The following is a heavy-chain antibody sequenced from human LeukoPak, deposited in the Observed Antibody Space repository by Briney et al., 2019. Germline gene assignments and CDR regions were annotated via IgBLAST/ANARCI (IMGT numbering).Heavy chain of an antibody. CDR2: ISGSGDTT. CDR3: VKDRVGTWEPIDY. J-gene: IGHJ4*02. CDR1: GFTFSDYY. Sequence: GGSLRLSCAASGFTFSDYYMSWIRQAPGKGLEWVSAISGSGDTTYYAESVRGRFTISRDISKNTLYLQMNSLRVEDTTVYYCVKDRVGTWEPIDYWGQGTLVTVSS. V-gene: IGHV3-23*01. D-gene: IGHD1-26*01.